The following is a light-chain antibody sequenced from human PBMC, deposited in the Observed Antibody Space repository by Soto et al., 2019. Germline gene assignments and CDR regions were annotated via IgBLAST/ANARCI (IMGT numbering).Light chain of an antibody. Sequence: QSALTQPRSVSESPGQSVIISCIGTSSDLGAFKSVSWYQQHPAKAPKLLIYDVTLRPSGVPDRFAGSKSGNAASLTISGLQTEDEADYYCCSYAGSHVVFGGGTKLTVL. V-gene: IGLV2-11*01. CDR1: SSDLGAFKS. CDR3: CSYAGSHVV. J-gene: IGLJ2*01. CDR2: DVT.